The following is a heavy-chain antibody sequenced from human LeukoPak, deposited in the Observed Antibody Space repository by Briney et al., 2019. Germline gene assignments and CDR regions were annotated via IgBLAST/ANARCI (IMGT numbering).Heavy chain of an antibody. CDR2: FDPGDGET. D-gene: IGHD6-19*01. J-gene: IGHJ4*02. Sequence: ASVKVSCKVSGYTLTELSMHWVRQAPGKGLEWMGGFDPGDGETIYAQKFQGRVTMTEDTSTDTAYMELSSLRSEDTAVYYCATARWSSGWFDYWGQGTLVTVSS. CDR3: ATARWSSGWFDY. CDR1: GYTLTELS. V-gene: IGHV1-24*01.